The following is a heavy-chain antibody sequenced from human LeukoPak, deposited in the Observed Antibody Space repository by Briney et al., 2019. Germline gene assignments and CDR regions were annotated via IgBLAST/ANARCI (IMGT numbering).Heavy chain of an antibody. CDR2: LWSDGINK. D-gene: IGHD6-13*01. V-gene: IGHV3-30*02. CDR1: GFTVNTHG. CDR3: AKEGVEAATVDY. Sequence: GGSLRLSCAASGFTVNTHGMHWVRQAPGQGLEWVAVLWSDGINKDYSDSVKGRFTISRDNSKNTLYLQMNSLRTEDTAVYYCAKEGVEAATVDYWGQGSLVTVSS. J-gene: IGHJ4*02.